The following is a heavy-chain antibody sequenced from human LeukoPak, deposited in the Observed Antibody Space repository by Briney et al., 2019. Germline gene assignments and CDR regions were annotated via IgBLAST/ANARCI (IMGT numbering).Heavy chain of an antibody. J-gene: IGHJ4*02. D-gene: IGHD4-23*01. CDR3: ARDRGYSTFDF. CDR1: AFTFSNYW. Sequence: GGSLRLSCAASAFTFSNYWMSWVRQAPGKGLEWVANIKEDGSEINYVDSVKGRFTISRDNAKNSLYLQMNSLRVNDTAVYYCARDRGYSTFDFWGQGTLVTVSS. V-gene: IGHV3-7*01. CDR2: IKEDGSEI.